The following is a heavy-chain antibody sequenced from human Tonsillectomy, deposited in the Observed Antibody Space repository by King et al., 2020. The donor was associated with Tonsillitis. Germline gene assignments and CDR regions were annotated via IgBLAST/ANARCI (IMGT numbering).Heavy chain of an antibody. CDR2: IKSKTDGGKT. Sequence: VQLVQSGGGLVKPGGSLRLSCAASGFTFSNDLISGGRQAPGKRLEWGCRIKSKTDGGKTDYAAPGKGRFTISRDDSKNTLYLQMNSLKTEDTAVYYCTTGITVTDYFDYWGQGTLVTVSS. D-gene: IGHD4-17*01. J-gene: IGHJ4*02. CDR1: GFTFSNDL. CDR3: TTGITVTDYFDY. V-gene: IGHV3-15*01.